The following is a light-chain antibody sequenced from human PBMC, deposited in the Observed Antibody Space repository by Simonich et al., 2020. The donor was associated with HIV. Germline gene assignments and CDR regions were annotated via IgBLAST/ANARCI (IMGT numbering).Light chain of an antibody. CDR2: TNN. CDR1: SSNIGSNY. CDR3: AVWDDSLSGPV. J-gene: IGLJ3*02. V-gene: IGLV1-47*01. Sequence: QSVLTQPPSASGTPGQRVTISCSGSSSNIGSNYVYWYQQLPGTAPKLLIYTNNQRPSGVPDRFSGSTSDTSASLAISGLRSEDAADYYCAVWDDSLSGPVFGGGTKLTVL.